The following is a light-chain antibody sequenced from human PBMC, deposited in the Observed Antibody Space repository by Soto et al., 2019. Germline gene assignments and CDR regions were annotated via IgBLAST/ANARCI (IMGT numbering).Light chain of an antibody. CDR3: QQTFSTPRT. V-gene: IGKV1-39*01. CDR1: QNVRSY. J-gene: IGKJ1*01. Sequence: DTQMTQSPSSLSASVGDRVTITCRASQNVRSYLNWYQQKPGKAPNLLIYETSTLQSGVPSRFNGDGYGTDFTLSISSLHPEDFATYYCQQTFSTPRTFGQGTKVEI. CDR2: ETS.